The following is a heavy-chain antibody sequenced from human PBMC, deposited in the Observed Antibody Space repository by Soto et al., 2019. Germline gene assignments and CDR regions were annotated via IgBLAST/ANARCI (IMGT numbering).Heavy chain of an antibody. V-gene: IGHV3-30*18. CDR3: AKDPDAFDI. Sequence: QVQLVESGGGVVQPGRSLRLSCAASGFTFSSYGMHWVRQAPGKGLEWVAVISYDGSNKYYADSVKGRFTISRDNSKNTLYLQMNSLRAEDTAVYYCAKDPDAFDIWGQGTMVTVSS. J-gene: IGHJ3*02. CDR2: ISYDGSNK. CDR1: GFTFSSYG.